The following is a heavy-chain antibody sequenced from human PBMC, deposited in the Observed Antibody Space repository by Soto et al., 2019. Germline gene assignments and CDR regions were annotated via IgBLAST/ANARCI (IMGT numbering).Heavy chain of an antibody. CDR2: INSDGSST. J-gene: IGHJ6*02. CDR3: ARDWIDFWSGYQSYGMDV. Sequence: GGSLRLSCAASGSTFSSYWMHWVRQAPGKGLVWVSRINSDGSSTSYADSVKGRFTISRDNAKNTLYLQMNGLRAEDTAVYYCARDWIDFWSGYQSYGMDVWGQGTTVTVSS. D-gene: IGHD3-3*01. V-gene: IGHV3-74*01. CDR1: GSTFSSYW.